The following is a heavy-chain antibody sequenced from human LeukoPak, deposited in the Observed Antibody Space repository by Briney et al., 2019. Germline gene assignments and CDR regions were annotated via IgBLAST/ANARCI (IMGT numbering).Heavy chain of an antibody. CDR2: MNPNSGNT. J-gene: IGHJ3*02. V-gene: IGHV1-8*01. D-gene: IGHD3-22*01. CDR3: ARGFTDDSSGYYYVYAFDI. Sequence: ASVKVSCKASGYTFTSYDINWVRQATGQGLEWMGWMNPNSGNTGYAQKFQGRVTMTRNTSISTAYMELSSLRSEDTAVYYCARGFTDDSSGYYYVYAFDIWGQGTMVTVSS. CDR1: GYTFTSYD.